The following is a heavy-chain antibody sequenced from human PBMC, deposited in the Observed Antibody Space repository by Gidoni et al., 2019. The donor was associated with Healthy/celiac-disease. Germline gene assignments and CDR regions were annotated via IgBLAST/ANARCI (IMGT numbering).Heavy chain of an antibody. V-gene: IGHV3-9*01. CDR3: AKEARITYYDFWSGNWFDP. CDR2: ISWNSGSI. D-gene: IGHD3-3*01. CDR1: GFTFDDYA. J-gene: IGHJ5*02. Sequence: VQLVESGGGLVQPGRSLRLSCAASGFTFDDYAMHWVRQAPGKGLEWVSGISWNSGSIGYADSVKGRFTIYRDNAKNSLYLKMNSLRAEDTALYYCAKEARITYYDFWSGNWFDPWGQGTLVTVSS.